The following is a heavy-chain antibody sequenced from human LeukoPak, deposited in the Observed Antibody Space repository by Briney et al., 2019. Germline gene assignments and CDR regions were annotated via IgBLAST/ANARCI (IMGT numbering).Heavy chain of an antibody. D-gene: IGHD6-13*01. Sequence: GGSLRLSCAASGFTFSSYSMNWVRQAPGKGLEWVSYISSSSSTIYYADSVKGRFTISRDNAKNSLYLQMNSLRAEDTAVYYCARDGGDISWYYFDYWGQGTLVTVSS. CDR1: GFTFSSYS. V-gene: IGHV3-48*04. CDR3: ARDGGDISWYYFDY. J-gene: IGHJ4*02. CDR2: ISSSSSTI.